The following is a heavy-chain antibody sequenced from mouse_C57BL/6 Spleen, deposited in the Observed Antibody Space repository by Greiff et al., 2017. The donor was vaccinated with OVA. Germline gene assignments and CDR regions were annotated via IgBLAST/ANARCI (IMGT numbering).Heavy chain of an antibody. CDR2: IRSKSNNYAT. Sequence: EVQLVESGGGLVQPKGSLKLSCAASGFSFNTYAMNWVRQAPGKGLEWVARIRSKSNNYATYYADSVKDRFTISRDDSESMLYLQMNNLKTEDTAMYYCVIYYDYGWYFDVWGTGTTVTVSS. J-gene: IGHJ1*03. D-gene: IGHD2-4*01. CDR3: VIYYDYGWYFDV. V-gene: IGHV10-1*01. CDR1: GFSFNTYA.